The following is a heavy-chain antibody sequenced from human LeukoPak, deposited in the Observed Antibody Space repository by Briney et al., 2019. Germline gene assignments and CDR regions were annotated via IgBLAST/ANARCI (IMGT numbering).Heavy chain of an antibody. CDR1: GFSLSTSGVG. D-gene: IGHD6-19*01. CDR2: IYWNDDK. Sequence: VFGPTLVKPTQTLTLTCTFSGFSLSTSGVGVGWIRQPPGKALEWLTIIYWNDDKRYSPSLKTRLTIAKDTSKNQVVLTMTNMDPVDTATYHCAHGVSSGWFGDYFDYWGQGTLVTVSS. CDR3: AHGVSSGWFGDYFDY. V-gene: IGHV2-5*01. J-gene: IGHJ4*02.